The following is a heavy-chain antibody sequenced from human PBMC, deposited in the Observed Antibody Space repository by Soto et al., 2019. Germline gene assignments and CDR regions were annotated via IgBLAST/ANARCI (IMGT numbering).Heavy chain of an antibody. CDR1: GGSISSYY. D-gene: IGHD3-9*01. J-gene: IGHJ5*02. CDR3: ARNFPSASKIGWFDP. V-gene: IGHV4-59*03. Sequence: QVQLQESGPGLVKPSETLSLTCSVSGGSISSYYYWSWIRQSPGKGLEWIGYIYDTESTNYNPSLKSRVTISVDRSKNQFSLKLPSVTAADTAVYYCARNFPSASKIGWFDPWGQGTLVTVSS. CDR2: IYDTEST.